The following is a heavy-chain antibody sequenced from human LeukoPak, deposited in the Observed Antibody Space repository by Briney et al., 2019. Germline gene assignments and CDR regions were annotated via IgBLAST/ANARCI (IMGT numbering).Heavy chain of an antibody. Sequence: SVKVSCKASGGTFSRYAISWVRKAPGQGLEWMGRIIPILGIANYAQKFQGRVTITADKSTSTAYMELSSLRSEDTAVCYCARDGSPSYGDPFDYWGQGTLVTVSS. CDR1: GGTFSRYA. D-gene: IGHD4-17*01. CDR2: IIPILGIA. CDR3: ARDGSPSYGDPFDY. V-gene: IGHV1-69*04. J-gene: IGHJ4*02.